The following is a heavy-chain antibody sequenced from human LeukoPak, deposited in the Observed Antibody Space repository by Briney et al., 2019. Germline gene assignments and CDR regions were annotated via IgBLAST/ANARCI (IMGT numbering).Heavy chain of an antibody. CDR2: IIPIFGTA. CDR3: ARGDDSSGYFSDY. CDR1: GGTFSSYA. D-gene: IGHD3-22*01. J-gene: IGHJ4*02. V-gene: IGHV1-69*13. Sequence: GASVKVSCKASGGTFSSYAISWVRQAPGQGLEWMGGIIPIFGTANYAQKFQGRVTITADESTSTAYMELSSLRSEDTAVYYCARGDDSSGYFSDYWGQGTLVTVSS.